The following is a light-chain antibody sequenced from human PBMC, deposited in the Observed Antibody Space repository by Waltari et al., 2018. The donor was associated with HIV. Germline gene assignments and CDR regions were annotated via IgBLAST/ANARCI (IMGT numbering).Light chain of an antibody. Sequence: DIVLTQSPDSLGVSLGESAHINCKSSQNILFSSNNKNYLAWYQQKPGQHPQLLIYWASTRESGVPDRFSGSASWTNFTLAISSFQTEDVAVYYCQQYHSIPFTFGQGTKL. CDR2: WAS. V-gene: IGKV4-1*01. CDR1: QNILFSSNNKNY. CDR3: QQYHSIPFT. J-gene: IGKJ2*01.